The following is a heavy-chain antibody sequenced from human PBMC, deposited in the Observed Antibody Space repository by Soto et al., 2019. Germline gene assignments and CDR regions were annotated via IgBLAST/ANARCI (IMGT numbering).Heavy chain of an antibody. CDR1: GGSINSGDYY. Sequence: PSETLSLTCTVSGGSINSGDYYWSWIRQPPGKGLEWIGYIYYSGSTNYNPSLKSRVTISVDTSKNQFSLKLSSVTAADTAVYYCARGGIVVVPAFDAFDIRGQGTMVTVSS. J-gene: IGHJ3*02. D-gene: IGHD2-2*01. V-gene: IGHV4-61*08. CDR2: IYYSGST. CDR3: ARGGIVVVPAFDAFDI.